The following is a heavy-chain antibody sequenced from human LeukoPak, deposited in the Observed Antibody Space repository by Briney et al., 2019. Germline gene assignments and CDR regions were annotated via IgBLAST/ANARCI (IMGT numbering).Heavy chain of an antibody. V-gene: IGHV3-7*01. J-gene: IGHJ3*02. CDR2: LKQDGSNK. CDR1: GFTFSSYW. Sequence: GGSLRLSCAASGFTFSSYWMSWVRQAPGKGLEWVANLKQDGSNKYYADSVKGRFTISRDNSKNTLYLQMNSLRAEDTAVYYCARVRIQLWLNNAFDIWGQGTMVTVSS. CDR3: ARVRIQLWLNNAFDI. D-gene: IGHD5-18*01.